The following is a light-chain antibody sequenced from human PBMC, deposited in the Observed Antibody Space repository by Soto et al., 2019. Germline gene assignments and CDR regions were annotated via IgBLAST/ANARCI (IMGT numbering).Light chain of an antibody. CDR1: NSDVGAYKY. Sequence: QSVLTQPASVSGAPGQSITISCTGTNSDVGAYKYVSWFQHHPGKAPKVIIYDVNSRPSGVSNRFSGSKSGSTASLTISGLQADDEADYYCISYRTDSTWVLGGGTQLTVL. CDR2: DVN. CDR3: ISYRTDSTWV. J-gene: IGLJ3*02. V-gene: IGLV2-14*03.